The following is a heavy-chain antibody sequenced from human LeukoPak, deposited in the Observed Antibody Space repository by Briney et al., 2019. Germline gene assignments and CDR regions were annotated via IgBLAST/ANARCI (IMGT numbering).Heavy chain of an antibody. CDR2: INPNSGGT. CDR1: GYTFTGYY. J-gene: IGHJ4*02. D-gene: IGHD1-1*01. V-gene: IGHV1-2*02. CDR3: ARDLIQLELYYFDY. Sequence: ASVKVSCKASGYTFTGYYMHWVRQAPGQGRVWMGWINPNSGGTNNAQKFQGRVTMPRDTSISTAYMELSRLRSDDTAVYYCARDLIQLELYYFDYWGQGTLVTVSS.